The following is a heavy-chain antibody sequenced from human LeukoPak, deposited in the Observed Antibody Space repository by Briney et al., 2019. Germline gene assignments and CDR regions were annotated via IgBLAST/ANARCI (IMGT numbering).Heavy chain of an antibody. J-gene: IGHJ3*02. D-gene: IGHD6-13*01. CDR1: GFTFSSYS. Sequence: GGSLRLSCAASGFTFSSYSMNWVRQAPGKGLEWVSSISSSSSYIYYADSVKGRFTISRDNAKNSLYLQMNSLRAEDTAVYYCARGRTAAALAFDIWGQGTMVTVSS. CDR3: ARGRTAAALAFDI. CDR2: ISSSSSYI. V-gene: IGHV3-21*01.